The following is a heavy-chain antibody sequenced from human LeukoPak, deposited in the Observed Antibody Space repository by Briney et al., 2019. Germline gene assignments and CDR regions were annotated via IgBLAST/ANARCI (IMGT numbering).Heavy chain of an antibody. Sequence: SETLSLTCTVSGGSISPLYWSWIRQPPGKRLEFIGYIYYSGTTNYNPSLKSRVTLSVDTSKNQFSLKLSSVTAADTAVYYCARGGVAAKYYFDYWGQGTLVTVSS. CDR2: IYYSGTT. J-gene: IGHJ4*02. D-gene: IGHD3-10*01. CDR3: ARGGVAAKYYFDY. V-gene: IGHV4-59*11. CDR1: GGSISPLY.